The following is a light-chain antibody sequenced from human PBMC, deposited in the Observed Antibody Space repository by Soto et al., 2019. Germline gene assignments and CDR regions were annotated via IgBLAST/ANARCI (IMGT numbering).Light chain of an antibody. Sequence: QSVLTQPPSVSGAPGQRVTISCTGSSSNIGAGYDVHWYQQLPGTAPKLLIYGNSNRPSGVPDRFSGSKSGTSASLAITGFQAEDEADYYCQSYDSSLSVEVFGGGTKLTVL. J-gene: IGLJ2*01. CDR1: SSNIGAGYD. CDR3: QSYDSSLSVEV. CDR2: GNS. V-gene: IGLV1-40*01.